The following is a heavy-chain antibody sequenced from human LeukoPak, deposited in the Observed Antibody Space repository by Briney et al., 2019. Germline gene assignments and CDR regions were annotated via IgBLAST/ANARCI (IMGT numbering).Heavy chain of an antibody. CDR3: AREITMVRGVITPDAFDI. Sequence: SETLSLTCTVSGGSISSYYWSWIRQPPGKGLKWIGYIYYSGSTNYNPSLKSRVTISVDTSKNQFSLKLSSVTAADTAVYYCAREITMVRGVITPDAFDIWGQGTMVTVSA. CDR1: GGSISSYY. V-gene: IGHV4-59*01. CDR2: IYYSGST. D-gene: IGHD3-10*01. J-gene: IGHJ3*02.